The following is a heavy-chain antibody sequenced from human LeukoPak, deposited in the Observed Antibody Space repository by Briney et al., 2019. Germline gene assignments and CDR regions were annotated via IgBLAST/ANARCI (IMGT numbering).Heavy chain of an antibody. Sequence: GGSLRLSCTGSGFTFSNYVMSWVRQALGKRLEGVSGISDSGDDPDYADSVKGRFTISRDNSMNTMFLQMNILRVEDTAVYYCVKVGGGGGWYWSPWGQGTLVTVSS. CDR1: GFTFSNYV. CDR2: ISDSGDDP. D-gene: IGHD6-19*01. CDR3: VKVGGGGGWYWSP. J-gene: IGHJ5*02. V-gene: IGHV3-23*01.